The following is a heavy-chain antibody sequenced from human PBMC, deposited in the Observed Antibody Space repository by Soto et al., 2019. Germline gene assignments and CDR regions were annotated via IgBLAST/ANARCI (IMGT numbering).Heavy chain of an antibody. CDR2: IYHSGST. Sequence: SETLSLTCTVSGGSITSYYLTWIRQPPGRGPEWIGYIYHSGSTNYNPSLKSRVTISVDTSMNQFSLKLNSVTAADTAVYYCARARRSQYYYYGMDVWGPGTTVTVSS. CDR3: ARARRSQYYYYGMDV. CDR1: GGSITSYY. J-gene: IGHJ6*02. V-gene: IGHV4-59*01.